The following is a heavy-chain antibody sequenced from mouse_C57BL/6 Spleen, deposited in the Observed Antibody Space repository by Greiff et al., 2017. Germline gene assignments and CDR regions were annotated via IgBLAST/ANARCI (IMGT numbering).Heavy chain of an antibody. J-gene: IGHJ3*01. CDR2: ISYDGSN. V-gene: IGHV3-6*01. CDR3: ASPIYDGYYTFAY. CDR1: GYSITSGYY. D-gene: IGHD2-3*01. Sequence: EVHLVESGPGLVKPSQSLSLTCSVTGYSITSGYYWNWIRQFPGNKLEWMGYISYDGSNNYNPSLKNRISITRDTSKNQFFLKLNSVTTEDTATYYCASPIYDGYYTFAYWGQGTLVTVSA.